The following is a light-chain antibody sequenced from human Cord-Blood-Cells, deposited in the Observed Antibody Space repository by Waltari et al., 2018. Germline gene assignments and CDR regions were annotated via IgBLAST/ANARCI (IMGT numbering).Light chain of an antibody. CDR3: SSYTSSSTL. CDR1: SSDVGGYNY. V-gene: IGLV2-14*01. CDR2: DVS. Sequence: SALTRPASVSGSPGQSITISCTGTSSDVGGYNYVSWYQQHPGKAPKLMIYDVSNRPSGVSNRFSGSKSGNTASLTISGLQAEDEADYYCSSYTSSSTLFGTGTKVTVL. J-gene: IGLJ1*01.